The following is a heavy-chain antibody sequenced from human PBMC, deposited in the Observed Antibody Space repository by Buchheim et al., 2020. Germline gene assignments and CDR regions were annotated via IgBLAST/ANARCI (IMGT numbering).Heavy chain of an antibody. CDR3: ARRCAKIFGVVHYYYYYMDV. CDR2: IKQDGSEK. D-gene: IGHD3-3*01. CDR1: GFNFSSYW. J-gene: IGHJ6*03. V-gene: IGHV3-7*01. Sequence: EVQLVESGGGLVQPGGSLRLYCAASGFNFSSYWMSWVRQAQGKGLEWVANIKQDGSEKYYVDSVKGRFTISRDKAKNSLYLQMNSLRAEDTAVYYCARRCAKIFGVVHYYYYYMDVWGKGTT.